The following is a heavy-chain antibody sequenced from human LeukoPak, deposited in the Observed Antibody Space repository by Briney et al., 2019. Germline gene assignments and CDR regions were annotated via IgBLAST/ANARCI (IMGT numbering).Heavy chain of an antibody. D-gene: IGHD1-26*01. CDR3: ARDQPSGSYYYYYYYMDV. J-gene: IGHJ6*03. V-gene: IGHV3-23*01. Sequence: GGSLRLSCTASGFTFSSYGMSWVRQAPGKGLEWVSAISGSGGSTYYADSVKGRFTISRDNAKNSLYLQMNSLRAEDTAVYYCARDQPSGSYYYYYYYMDVWGKGTTVTVSS. CDR1: GFTFSSYG. CDR2: ISGSGGST.